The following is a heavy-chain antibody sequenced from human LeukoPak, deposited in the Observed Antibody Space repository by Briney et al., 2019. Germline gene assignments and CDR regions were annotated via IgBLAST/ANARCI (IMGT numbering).Heavy chain of an antibody. CDR3: ARNPTVTGYYYYYMDV. D-gene: IGHD4-11*01. V-gene: IGHV4-39*07. CDR1: GGPISSNSYY. CDR2: IYYSGST. Sequence: SETLSLTCTVSGGPISSNSYYWGWIRQPPGKGLEWIGSIYYSGSTYYNPSLKSRVTISVDTSKNQFSLKLSSVTAADTAVYYCARNPTVTGYYYYYMDVWGKGTTVTVSS. J-gene: IGHJ6*03.